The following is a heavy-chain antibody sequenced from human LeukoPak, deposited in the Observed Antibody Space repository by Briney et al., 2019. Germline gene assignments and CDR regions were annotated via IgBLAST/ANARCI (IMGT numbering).Heavy chain of an antibody. CDR1: GYTFTYRY. V-gene: IGHV1-45*02. Sequence: GASVKVPCKASGYTFTYRYLHWVRQAPGQALEWMGWITPFNGNTNYAQQFQDRVTITRDRSRNTVYMELNSLRFEDTAMYYCARSPFSGDDDAFDIWGQGTMVTVSS. CDR2: ITPFNGNT. D-gene: IGHD5-12*01. CDR3: ARSPFSGDDDAFDI. J-gene: IGHJ3*02.